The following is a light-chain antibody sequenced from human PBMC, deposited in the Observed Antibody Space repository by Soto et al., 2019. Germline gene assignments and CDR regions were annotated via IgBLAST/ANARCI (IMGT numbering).Light chain of an antibody. J-gene: IGKJ4*01. CDR3: QQYNNWSPLT. V-gene: IGKV3-15*01. CDR2: GAS. Sequence: EIVMTQSPATLSVSPGERATLSCRASQSVSGNLAWYQQKPGQAPRLLIYGASTRATGIPASFSGSGSGTQFPITIIIRQYDDCAVSYCQQYNNWSPLTFGGGTKVEIK. CDR1: QSVSGN.